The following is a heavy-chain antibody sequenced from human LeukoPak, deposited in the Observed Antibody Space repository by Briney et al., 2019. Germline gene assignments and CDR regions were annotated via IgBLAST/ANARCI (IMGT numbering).Heavy chain of an antibody. CDR2: MESNPAGGRV. J-gene: IGHJ4*02. CDR1: GIIFSKAW. V-gene: IGHV3-15*04. CDR3: TTLSHDIHY. D-gene: IGHD3-9*01. Sequence: GGSLRLSCAASGIIFSKAWMTWVRQAPGKGLEWVGRMESNPAGGRVDYAAPLKGRFTISRDDSKNTLYLQVNILRTEDAAVYYCTTLSHDIHYWGQGTLVTVSS.